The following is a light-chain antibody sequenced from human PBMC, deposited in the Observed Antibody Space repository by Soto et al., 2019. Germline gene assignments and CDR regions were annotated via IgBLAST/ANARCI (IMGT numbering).Light chain of an antibody. CDR1: QSISSW. J-gene: IGKJ1*01. CDR3: QQYNSYSSWT. CDR2: DAS. Sequence: IRISQSPSAVSASVGDRVTITCRASQSISSWLAWYQQKPGKAPKLLIYDASSLESGVPSRFSGSGSGTEITLTISSLQPDDFATYYCQQYNSYSSWTFGQVIKVDI. V-gene: IGKV1-5*01.